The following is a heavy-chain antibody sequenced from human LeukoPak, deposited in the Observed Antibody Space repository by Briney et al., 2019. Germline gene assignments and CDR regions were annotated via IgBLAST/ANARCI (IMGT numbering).Heavy chain of an antibody. CDR2: IYYSGST. CDR1: GGSISSYY. CDR3: ARVGTYGSGSYLSWLDY. J-gene: IGHJ4*02. D-gene: IGHD3-10*01. Sequence: SETLSLTCTVSGGSISSYYWSWIRQPPGKGLEWIGYIYYSGSTNYNPSLKSRVTISVDTSKNQFPLKLSSVTAADTAVYYCARVGTYGSGSYLSWLDYWGQGTLVTVS. V-gene: IGHV4-59*01.